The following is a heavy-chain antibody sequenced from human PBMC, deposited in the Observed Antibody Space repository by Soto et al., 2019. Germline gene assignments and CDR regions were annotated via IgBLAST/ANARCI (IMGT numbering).Heavy chain of an antibody. Sequence: QVQLQESGPGLVKPSETLSLTCTVSGGSISSYYWSWIRQPPGKGLEWIGYIYYSGSTNYNPSLKSRVTISVDTSKNQFSLKLSSVTAADTAVYYCARGHSGYLDEYFQHWGQGPLVTVSS. CDR3: ARGHSGYLDEYFQH. D-gene: IGHD5-12*01. CDR1: GGSISSYY. V-gene: IGHV4-59*01. CDR2: IYYSGST. J-gene: IGHJ1*01.